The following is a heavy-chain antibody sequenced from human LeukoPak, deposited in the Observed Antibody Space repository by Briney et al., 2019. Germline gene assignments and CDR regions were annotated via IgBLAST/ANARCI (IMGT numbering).Heavy chain of an antibody. CDR3: ARALRIVGATKVLAY. CDR1: GYTFTSYG. D-gene: IGHD1-26*01. Sequence: ASVKVSCKASGYTFTSYGISWVRQAPGQGLEWMGWISAYNGNTNYAQKPQGRVTMTTDTSTSTAYMELRSLRSDDTAVYYCARALRIVGATKVLAYWGQGTLVTVSS. V-gene: IGHV1-18*01. CDR2: ISAYNGNT. J-gene: IGHJ4*02.